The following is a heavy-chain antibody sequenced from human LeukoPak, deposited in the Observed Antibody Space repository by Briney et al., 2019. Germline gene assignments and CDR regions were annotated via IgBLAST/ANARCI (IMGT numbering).Heavy chain of an antibody. Sequence: SETLSLTCAVYGGSFSGYYWSGIRQPPGKGLEWIGEINHSGSTNYNPSFKSRVTISVDTSKNQFSLKLSSVTAADTAVYYCARGRGIAVYWGQGTLVTVSS. V-gene: IGHV4-34*01. CDR3: ARGRGIAVY. D-gene: IGHD6-19*01. J-gene: IGHJ4*02. CDR2: INHSGST. CDR1: GGSFSGYY.